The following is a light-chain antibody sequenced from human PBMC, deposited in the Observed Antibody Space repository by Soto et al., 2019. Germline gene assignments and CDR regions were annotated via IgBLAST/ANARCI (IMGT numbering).Light chain of an antibody. Sequence: QSVLTQPPSVSGAPGQRVTISCAGSSSNIGADYAVHWYQQLPGAAPKLLIRANTNRPSGVSNRFSGSKSGNTASLTISGLQAEDEADYYCSSYTSSSTFYVFGTGTKLTVL. J-gene: IGLJ1*01. V-gene: IGLV1-40*01. CDR3: SSYTSSSTFYV. CDR1: SSNIGADYA. CDR2: ANT.